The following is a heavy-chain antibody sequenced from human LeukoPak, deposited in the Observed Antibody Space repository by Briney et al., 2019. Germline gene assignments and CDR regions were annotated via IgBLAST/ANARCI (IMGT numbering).Heavy chain of an antibody. CDR1: GGSFSGHY. D-gene: IGHD6-19*01. Sequence: PSETLSLTCAVYGGSFSGHYWSWIRQPPGKGLEWIGEINHSGSANYNPSLKSRVTISVDTSKNQFSLKLSSVTAADTAVYYCARVSSGWFTGVDYWGQGTLVTVSS. J-gene: IGHJ4*02. V-gene: IGHV4-34*01. CDR3: ARVSSGWFTGVDY. CDR2: INHSGSA.